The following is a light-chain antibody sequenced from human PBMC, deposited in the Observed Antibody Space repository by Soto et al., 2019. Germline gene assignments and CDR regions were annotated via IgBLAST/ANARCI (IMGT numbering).Light chain of an antibody. CDR1: SSDVGGYDY. CDR2: DVS. CDR3: SSYTSSSRYV. J-gene: IGLJ1*01. Sequence: QSALTQPASVSGSPGQSITISCTGTSSDVGGYDYVSWYQHHPGKAPKLMIYDVSNRPSGVSNRFSGSKSGNTASLTISGLQAEDEADYYCSSYTSSSRYVFGTGTKVTV. V-gene: IGLV2-14*03.